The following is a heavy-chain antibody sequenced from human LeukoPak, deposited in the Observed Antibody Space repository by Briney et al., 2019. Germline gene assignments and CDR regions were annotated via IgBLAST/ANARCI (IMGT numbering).Heavy chain of an antibody. V-gene: IGHV3-74*01. CDR2: IKGDGSST. J-gene: IGHJ4*02. Sequence: GGSLRLSCAAPGFTFSSTWMHWVRQAPGKGRLWVSRIKGDGSSTSYADSVKGRFTISRDNAKNTLFLQMNSLRAEDTAVYYCVRDGVGAPPFDYWGQGALVTVSS. CDR1: GFTFSSTW. CDR3: VRDGVGAPPFDY. D-gene: IGHD1-26*01.